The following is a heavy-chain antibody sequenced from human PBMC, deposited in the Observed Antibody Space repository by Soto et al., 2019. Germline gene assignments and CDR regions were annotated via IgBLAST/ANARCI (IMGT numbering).Heavy chain of an antibody. CDR3: ARTGYCSGGSCYPSLYYYYYMDV. Sequence: SETLSLTCTVSGGSISSYYWSWIRQPPGKGLEWIGYIYYSGSTNYNPSLKSRVTISVDTSKNQFSLKLSSVTAADTAVYYCARTGYCSGGSCYPSLYYYYYMDVWGKGTTVTVSS. CDR1: GGSISSYY. J-gene: IGHJ6*03. D-gene: IGHD2-15*01. V-gene: IGHV4-59*01. CDR2: IYYSGST.